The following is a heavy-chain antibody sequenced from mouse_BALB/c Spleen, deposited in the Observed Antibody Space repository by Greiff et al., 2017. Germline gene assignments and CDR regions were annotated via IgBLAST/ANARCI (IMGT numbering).Heavy chain of an antibody. V-gene: IGHV1-69*02. CDR2: IYPSDSYT. CDR3: TRVGDYLYYYAMDY. J-gene: IGHJ4*01. CDR1: GYTFTSYW. Sequence: VQLQQPGAELVRPGASVKLSCKASGYTFTSYWINWVKQRPGQGLEWIGNIYPSDSYTNYNQKFKDKATLTVDKSSSTAYMQLSSPTSEDSAVYYCTRVGDYLYYYAMDYWGQGTSVTVSS. D-gene: IGHD2-13*01.